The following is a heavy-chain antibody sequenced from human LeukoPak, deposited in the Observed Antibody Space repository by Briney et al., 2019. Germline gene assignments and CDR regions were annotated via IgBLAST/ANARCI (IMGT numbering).Heavy chain of an antibody. CDR3: ARGGGSYLFDY. D-gene: IGHD1-26*01. CDR2: ISSSSSYI. V-gene: IGHV3-21*01. Sequence: GGSLRLSCAASGFTFSTYWMNWYRQAPGKGLEWVSSISSSSSYIYYADSVKGRFTISRDNAKNSLYLQMNSLRAEDTAVYYCARGGGSYLFDYWGQGTLVTVSS. CDR1: GFTFSTYW. J-gene: IGHJ4*02.